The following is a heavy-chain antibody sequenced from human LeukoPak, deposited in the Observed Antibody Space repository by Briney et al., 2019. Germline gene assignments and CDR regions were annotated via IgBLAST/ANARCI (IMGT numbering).Heavy chain of an antibody. D-gene: IGHD5-24*01. CDR1: GYTFTSYY. V-gene: IGHV1-46*01. CDR3: ARDGYNYNYFDY. CDR2: INPSGGST. J-gene: IGHJ4*02. Sequence: GASVKVSCKASGYTFTSYYMHWVRQAPGQGLEWMGIINPSGGSTSYAQKFQGRVTMTRDMSTSTVYMELSSLRSEDTAVYYCARDGYNYNYFDYWGQGTLVTVSS.